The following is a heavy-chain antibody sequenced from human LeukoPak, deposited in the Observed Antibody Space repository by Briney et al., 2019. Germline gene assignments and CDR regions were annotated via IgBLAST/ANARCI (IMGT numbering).Heavy chain of an antibody. V-gene: IGHV4-38-2*02. Sequence: SETLSLTCTVSGYSISSGYYWGWIRQPPGKGLEWIGSIYHSGSTYYNPSLKSRVTISVDTSKNQFSLKLSPVTAADTAVYYCARGVTVRGDRTFDYWGQGTLVTVSS. CDR3: ARGVTVRGDRTFDY. J-gene: IGHJ4*02. CDR1: GYSISSGYY. D-gene: IGHD3-10*01. CDR2: IYHSGST.